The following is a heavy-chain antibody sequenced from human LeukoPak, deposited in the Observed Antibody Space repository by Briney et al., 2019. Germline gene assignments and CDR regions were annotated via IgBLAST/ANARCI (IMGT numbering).Heavy chain of an antibody. CDR1: GGSISSDDYC. V-gene: IGHV4-31*03. Sequence: SETLSLTCSVSGGSISSDDYCWNWIRQHPGKGLEWIGYIYYSGSTNYNPSLKSRVTISVDTSKNQFSLKLSSVTAADTAVYYCARGSLIGDILTGYIVYYFDYWGQGTLVTVSS. CDR2: IYYSGST. CDR3: ARGSLIGDILTGYIVYYFDY. D-gene: IGHD3-9*01. J-gene: IGHJ4*02.